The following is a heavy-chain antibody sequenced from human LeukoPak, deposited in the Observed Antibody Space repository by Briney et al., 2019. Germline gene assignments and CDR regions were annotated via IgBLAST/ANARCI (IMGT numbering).Heavy chain of an antibody. V-gene: IGHV3-30-3*01. CDR2: ISYDGSNK. CDR1: GFTFSSYA. J-gene: IGHJ3*02. CDR3: ARAGVVTAILGAFDI. Sequence: PGGSLRLSCAASGFTFSSYAMHWVRQAPGKGLEWVAVISYDGSNKYYADSVKGRFTISRDNSKNTPYLQMNSLRAEDTAVYYCARAGVVTAILGAFDIWGQGTMVTVSS. D-gene: IGHD2-21*02.